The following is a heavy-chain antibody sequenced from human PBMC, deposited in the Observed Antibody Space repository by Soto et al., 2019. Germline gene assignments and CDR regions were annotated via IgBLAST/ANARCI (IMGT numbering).Heavy chain of an antibody. CDR3: ARTLGVVIKPYYYYGMDV. Sequence: PSETLSLTCTVSGGSISSYYWSWIRQPPGKGLEWIGYIYYSGSTNYNPSLKSRVTISVDTSKNQFSLKLSSVTAADTAVYYCARTLGVVIKPYYYYGMDVWGQGTTVTVSS. V-gene: IGHV4-59*01. CDR1: GGSISSYY. D-gene: IGHD3-3*01. CDR2: IYYSGST. J-gene: IGHJ6*02.